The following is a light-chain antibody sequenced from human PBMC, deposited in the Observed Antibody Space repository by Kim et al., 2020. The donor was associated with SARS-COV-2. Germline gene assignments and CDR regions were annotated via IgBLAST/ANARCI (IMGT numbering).Light chain of an antibody. Sequence: GETVPLPCGLSSGSVSTGYYPSWYQQTPGQSPRTLIYSTNTRSPGVPDRFYGSILGNKAALTIMGAQADDESDYYCVLYMGSGISVFGGGTKVTVL. CDR2: STN. J-gene: IGLJ3*02. V-gene: IGLV8-61*01. CDR3: VLYMGSGISV. CDR1: SGSVSTGYY.